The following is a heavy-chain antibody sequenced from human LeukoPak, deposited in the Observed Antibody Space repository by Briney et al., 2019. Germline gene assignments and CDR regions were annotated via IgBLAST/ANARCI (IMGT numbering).Heavy chain of an antibody. J-gene: IGHJ4*02. D-gene: IGHD1-1*01. V-gene: IGHV1-8*01. Sequence: ASVKVSCKASGYTFTSHHINWVRQTTGQGVEWMGWMNPESGNTDFAQKFQGRFTMTWDTSLSTAYMELSSLTSDDTAVYYCARGRPTNLNGIYWGQGTLVTVSS. CDR2: MNPESGNT. CDR3: ARGRPTNLNGIY. CDR1: GYTFTSHH.